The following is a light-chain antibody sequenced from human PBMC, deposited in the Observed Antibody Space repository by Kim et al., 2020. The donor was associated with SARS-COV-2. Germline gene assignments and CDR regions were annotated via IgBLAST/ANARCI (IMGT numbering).Light chain of an antibody. J-gene: IGLJ1*01. Sequence: AMGETVRITCRGGGIRSYYANGYQQKPGQAPVVVIYAKNNRPSGIPDRFSGSGSGNTASLTITGAQAEDEADYYCNCRHSSGRSYVFGTGTKVTVL. CDR1: GIRSYY. CDR2: AKN. V-gene: IGLV3-19*01. CDR3: NCRHSSGRSYV.